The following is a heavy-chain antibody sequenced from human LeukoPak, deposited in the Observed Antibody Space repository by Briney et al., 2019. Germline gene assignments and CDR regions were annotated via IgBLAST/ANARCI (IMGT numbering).Heavy chain of an antibody. V-gene: IGHV3-21*01. Sequence: GGSLRLSCAASGFTFSSYSMNWVRQAPGKGLEWVSSISSSSSYIYYADSVKGRFTISRDNAKNSLYLQMNSLRAEDTAVYYCARAIVVVPAAEPYYYYGMDVWGQGTTVTASS. J-gene: IGHJ6*02. CDR3: ARAIVVVPAAEPYYYYGMDV. CDR1: GFTFSSYS. CDR2: ISSSSSYI. D-gene: IGHD2-2*01.